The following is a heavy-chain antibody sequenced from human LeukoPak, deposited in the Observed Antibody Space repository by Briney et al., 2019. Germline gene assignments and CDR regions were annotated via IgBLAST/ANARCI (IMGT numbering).Heavy chain of an antibody. V-gene: IGHV3-21*01. CDR1: GFTFSSYA. J-gene: IGHJ4*02. Sequence: GGSLRLSCAASGFTFSSYAMSWVRQAPGKGLEWVSSISSSSSYIYYADSVKGRFTISRDNAKNSLYLQMNSLRAEDTAVYYCARDSPARGARAFDYWGQGTLVTVSS. D-gene: IGHD3-10*01. CDR2: ISSSSSYI. CDR3: ARDSPARGARAFDY.